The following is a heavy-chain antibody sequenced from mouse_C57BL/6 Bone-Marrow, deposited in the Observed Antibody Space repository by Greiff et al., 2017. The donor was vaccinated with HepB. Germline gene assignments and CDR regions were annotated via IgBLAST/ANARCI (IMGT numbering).Heavy chain of an antibody. CDR2: IDPSDSYT. CDR3: ARSRWDGFDY. Sequence: QVQLQQPGAELVKPGASVKLSCKASGYTFTSYWMQWVKQRPGQGLEWIGEIDPSDSYTNYNQKFKGKATLTVDTASSTAYMQLSSLTSEDSAVYYCARSRWDGFDYWGQGTTLTVSS. D-gene: IGHD4-1*01. CDR1: GYTFTSYW. V-gene: IGHV1-50*01. J-gene: IGHJ2*01.